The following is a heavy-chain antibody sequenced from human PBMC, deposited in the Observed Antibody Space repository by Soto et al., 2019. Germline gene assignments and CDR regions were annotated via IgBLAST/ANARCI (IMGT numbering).Heavy chain of an antibody. CDR3: ARKDYYGAGIYYFDH. D-gene: IGHD3-10*01. Sequence: ASVKVSCKASGYTFTAYPMHWVRQAPGQRLEWMGWINVANGDTGYSQKFQGRVTVTRDTSASTVYMALSSLTSEDTAVYYCARKDYYGAGIYYFDHWGQGTLVTVSS. V-gene: IGHV1-3*01. CDR1: GYTFTAYP. CDR2: INVANGDT. J-gene: IGHJ4*02.